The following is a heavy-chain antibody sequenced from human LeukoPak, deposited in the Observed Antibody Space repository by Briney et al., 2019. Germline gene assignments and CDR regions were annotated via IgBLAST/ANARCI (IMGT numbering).Heavy chain of an antibody. D-gene: IGHD6-13*01. J-gene: IGHJ4*02. CDR3: ARIGYSISWSGDY. V-gene: IGHV3-30*03. CDR1: GFTFTSYG. CDR2: ISSDGNNK. Sequence: PGGSLRLSCAASGFTFTSYGMHWVRQAPGKGLEWVALISSDGNNKYYADSVKGRFSIPRDNSKNTLYLQMNGLRAEDTAVYYCARIGYSISWSGDYWGQGSLVTVSS.